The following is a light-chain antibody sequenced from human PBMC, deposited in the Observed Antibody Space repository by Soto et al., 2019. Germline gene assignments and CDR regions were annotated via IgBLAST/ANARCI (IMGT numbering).Light chain of an antibody. CDR3: TSYTTSNTLVA. Sequence: QSALTQPASVSGSPGQSITISCNGTSSDIGGYDYVSWYQQHPGKAPKLMIYDVRSRPSGVSNRFSGSKSGNTASLTISGLQAEDEADYYCTSYTTSNTLVAFGGGTKLTVL. J-gene: IGLJ2*01. V-gene: IGLV2-14*01. CDR2: DVR. CDR1: SSDIGGYDY.